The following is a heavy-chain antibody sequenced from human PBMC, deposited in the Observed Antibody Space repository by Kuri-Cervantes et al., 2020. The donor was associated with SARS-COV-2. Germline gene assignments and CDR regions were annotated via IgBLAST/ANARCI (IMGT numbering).Heavy chain of an antibody. CDR1: GYTFTSYD. J-gene: IGHJ3*02. D-gene: IGHD6-19*01. V-gene: IGHV1-8*03. CDR3: ARVIIAVAGTDAFDI. CDR2: MNPNSGNT. Sequence: ASVKVSCKASGYTFTSYDINWVRQAIGQGLEWMGWMNPNSGNTGYAQKFQGRVTITRNTSISTAYMELSSLRSDDTAVYYCARVIIAVAGTDAFDIWGQGTMVTVSS.